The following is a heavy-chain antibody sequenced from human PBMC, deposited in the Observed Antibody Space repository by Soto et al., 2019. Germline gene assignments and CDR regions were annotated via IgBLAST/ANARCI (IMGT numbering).Heavy chain of an antibody. Sequence: EVQLVESGGGLVQPGGSLRLSCAASGFTFSRTWMSWVRQAPGKGLEWVANIKQDGSEKYYVDSVKGRFTISRDNAKNSLYLQMHSLRAEDTAVYYCARALYGPYWYFDLWGRGTLVTVSS. CDR2: IKQDGSEK. V-gene: IGHV3-7*01. CDR1: GFTFSRTW. D-gene: IGHD4-17*01. CDR3: ARALYGPYWYFDL. J-gene: IGHJ2*01.